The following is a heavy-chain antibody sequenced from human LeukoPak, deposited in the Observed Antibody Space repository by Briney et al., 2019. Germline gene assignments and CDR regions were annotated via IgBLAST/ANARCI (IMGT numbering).Heavy chain of an antibody. Sequence: ASVKVSCKASGGTFSSYAISWVRQAPGQGLEWMGGIIPIFGIANYAQKFQGRVTITADESTSTAYMELSSLRSEDTAVYYCATLGGWTSLSIDYWGQGTLVTVSS. V-gene: IGHV1-69*13. CDR2: IIPIFGIA. J-gene: IGHJ4*02. D-gene: IGHD3/OR15-3a*01. CDR3: ATLGGWTSLSIDY. CDR1: GGTFSSYA.